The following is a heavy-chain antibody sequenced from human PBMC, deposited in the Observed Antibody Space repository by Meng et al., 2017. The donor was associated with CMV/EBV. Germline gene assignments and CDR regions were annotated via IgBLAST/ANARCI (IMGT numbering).Heavy chain of an antibody. CDR3: AKALRGTRDLNDY. V-gene: IGHV3-23*01. CDR1: GFTFSSYA. D-gene: IGHD1-7*01. CDR2: ISGSGGST. Sequence: GESLKISCAASGFTFSSYAMSWVRQAPGKGLEWVSAISGSGGSTYYADSVKGRFTISRDNSKNTLYLQMNSLRAEDTAVYYCAKALRGTRDLNDYWGQGTLVTVSS. J-gene: IGHJ4*02.